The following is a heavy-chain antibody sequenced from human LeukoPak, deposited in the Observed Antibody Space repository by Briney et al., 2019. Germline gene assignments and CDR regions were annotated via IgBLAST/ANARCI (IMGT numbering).Heavy chain of an antibody. CDR1: GFTFSSYG. D-gene: IGHD4-17*01. CDR2: ISGSGGST. Sequence: HPGGSLRLSCAASGFTFSSYGMSWVRQAPGKGLEWVSAISGSGGSTYYADSVKGRFTISRDNSKNTLYLQMNSLRAEDTAVYYCAKAPGLGTVTDYWGQGTLVTVSS. J-gene: IGHJ4*02. V-gene: IGHV3-23*01. CDR3: AKAPGLGTVTDY.